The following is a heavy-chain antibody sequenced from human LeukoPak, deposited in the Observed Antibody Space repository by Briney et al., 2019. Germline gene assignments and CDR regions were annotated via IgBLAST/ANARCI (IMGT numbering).Heavy chain of an antibody. CDR2: IYSGGSA. CDR3: AKDIQLWKSDAFDI. J-gene: IGHJ3*02. V-gene: IGHV3-53*01. D-gene: IGHD5-18*01. Sequence: PGGSLRLSCAASGFTVSSNYMNWVRQAPGKGLEWVSVIYSGGSAYYADSVKGRFTISRDNSKNTLYLQMNSLRAEDTAVYYCAKDIQLWKSDAFDIWGQGTMVTVSS. CDR1: GFTVSSNY.